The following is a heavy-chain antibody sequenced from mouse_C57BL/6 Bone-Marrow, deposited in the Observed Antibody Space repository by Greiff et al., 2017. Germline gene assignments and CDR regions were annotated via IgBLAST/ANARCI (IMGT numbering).Heavy chain of an antibody. CDR2: IWRGGSK. V-gene: IGHV2-2*01. J-gene: IGHJ3*01. CDR3: ARPSSYGSSYGFAY. Sequence: VQLVESGPGLVQPSQSLSITCTVSGFSLTSYGVHWVRQSPGKGLEWLGVIWRGGSKDYNAAFISRLSISKDNSKSHVFFKMNSLQADDTAIYYCARPSSYGSSYGFAYWGQGTLVTVSA. D-gene: IGHD1-1*01. CDR1: GFSLTSYG.